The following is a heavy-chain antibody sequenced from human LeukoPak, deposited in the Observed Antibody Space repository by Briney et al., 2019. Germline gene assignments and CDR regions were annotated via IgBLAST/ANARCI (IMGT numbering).Heavy chain of an antibody. CDR2: ISGSGGST. V-gene: IGHV3-23*01. CDR1: GFTFSSYA. CDR3: AKGKQQQLVPYDY. Sequence: GGSLRLSCAASGFTFSSYAMSWVRQAPGKGLEWVSAISGSGGSTYYADSVKGRFTISRDNSKNTLYLQVNSLRAEDTAVYYCAKGKQQQLVPYDYWGQGTLVTVSS. J-gene: IGHJ4*02. D-gene: IGHD6-13*01.